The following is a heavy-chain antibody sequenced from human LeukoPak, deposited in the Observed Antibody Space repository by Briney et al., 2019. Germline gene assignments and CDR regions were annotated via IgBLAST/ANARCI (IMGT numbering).Heavy chain of an antibody. Sequence: ASVKVSCKTSGYTFTSYGISWVRQAPGQGLEWMGWISAYNGNTNYAQKLQGRVTMTTDTSTSTAYMELSSLRSEDTAVYYCARGVLRYFDWLLYISDAFDIWGQGTMVTVSS. D-gene: IGHD3-9*01. CDR2: ISAYNGNT. J-gene: IGHJ3*02. CDR3: ARGVLRYFDWLLYISDAFDI. V-gene: IGHV1-18*01. CDR1: GYTFTSYG.